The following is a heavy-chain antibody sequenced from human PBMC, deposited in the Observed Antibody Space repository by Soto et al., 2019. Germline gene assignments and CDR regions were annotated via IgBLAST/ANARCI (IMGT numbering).Heavy chain of an antibody. CDR1: GDTFTIYS. J-gene: IGHJ4*02. CDR2: INPILSMS. V-gene: IGHV1-69*02. CDR3: ASSYGSGYRAFDY. Sequence: QVQLVQSGAEVKRPGSSVKVSCKASGDTFTIYSINWVRQAPGLGLEWMGRINPILSMSNYAQRFQGRVTMTAAKSTSTAYMELSSLRSEDTAIYYCASSYGSGYRAFDYWGQGALVTVSS. D-gene: IGHD3-10*01.